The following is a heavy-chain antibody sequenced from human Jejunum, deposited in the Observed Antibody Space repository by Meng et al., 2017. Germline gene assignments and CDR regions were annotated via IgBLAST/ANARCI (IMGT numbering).Heavy chain of an antibody. V-gene: IGHV4-34*01. CDR1: GGSLRGYY. D-gene: IGHD2-15*01. J-gene: IGHJ5*02. CDR3: VRRRSRASSLFDL. Sequence: SETLSLTCGVDGGSLRGYYWSWIRQVPEKGLEYIGDIHHSGTTTYMPSVRGRLTISLDTSKNQLSLNLNSVTAADTAIYYCVRRRSRASSLFDLWGQGTLVTVSS. CDR2: IHHSGTT.